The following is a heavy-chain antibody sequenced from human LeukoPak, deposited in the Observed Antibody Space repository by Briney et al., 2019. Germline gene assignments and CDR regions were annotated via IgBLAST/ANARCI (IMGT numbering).Heavy chain of an antibody. D-gene: IGHD2-21*02. J-gene: IGHJ3*02. V-gene: IGHV3-23*01. CDR1: GFTFSSYG. Sequence: GGSLRLSCAVSGFTFSSYGMSWVRQAPGKGLEWVSSISVRGVSTYYADSVKGRFTISRDNSKKTLFLQMNSLRADDTAVYYCAKTVVVTANPRAFDIWGQGTMVTVSS. CDR3: AKTVVVTANPRAFDI. CDR2: ISVRGVST.